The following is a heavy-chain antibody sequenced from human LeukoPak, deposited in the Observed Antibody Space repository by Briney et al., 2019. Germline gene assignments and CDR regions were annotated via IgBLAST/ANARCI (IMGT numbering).Heavy chain of an antibody. CDR1: GYTFTNYG. V-gene: IGHV1-18*01. J-gene: IGHJ4*02. Sequence: ASVKVSFKASGYTFTNYGISWVRQAPGQGLEWMGWISAYNGNTNYAQKLQGRVTMTTDTSTSTAYMELRSLRSDDTAVYYCARDLHYYDSSGYYYWGQGTLVTVSS. D-gene: IGHD3-22*01. CDR3: ARDLHYYDSSGYYY. CDR2: ISAYNGNT.